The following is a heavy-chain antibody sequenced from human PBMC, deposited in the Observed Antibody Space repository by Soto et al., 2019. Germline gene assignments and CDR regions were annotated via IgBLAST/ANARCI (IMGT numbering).Heavy chain of an antibody. CDR3: VRCVVTGGGGGVDYYYYGMDV. Sequence: QVQLVQSGAEVKKPGSSVKVSCKASGGTFSSYAISWVRQAPGQGLEWMGGIIPIFGTANYAQKFQGRVTITADESTSTAYMELSSLRSEDTAVYYCVRCVVTGGGGGVDYYYYGMDVWGQGTTVTVSS. V-gene: IGHV1-69*01. J-gene: IGHJ6*02. CDR1: GGTFSSYA. D-gene: IGHD2-15*01. CDR2: IIPIFGTA.